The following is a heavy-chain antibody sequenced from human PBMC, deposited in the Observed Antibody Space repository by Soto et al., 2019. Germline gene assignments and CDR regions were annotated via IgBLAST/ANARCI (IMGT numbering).Heavy chain of an antibody. J-gene: IGHJ6*02. D-gene: IGHD3-22*01. V-gene: IGHV3-74*01. Sequence: GGSLRLACAASVFTASSDCMHWVRQAPGKGLVWVSRINRDGSSTSYADSVKGRCTIYRDNAKNTLYLQMNSLRAEDTAVYYGARESPDSSGYYLRSYYHYGMDVRGQGTTVTVSS. CDR2: INRDGSST. CDR1: VFTASSDC. CDR3: ARESPDSSGYYLRSYYHYGMDV.